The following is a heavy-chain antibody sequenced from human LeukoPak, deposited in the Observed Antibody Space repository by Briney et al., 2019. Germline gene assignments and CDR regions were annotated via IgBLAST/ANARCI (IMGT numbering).Heavy chain of an antibody. Sequence: GGSLRLSCAASGFTFSAFWMFWVRQAPGQGLVWVSHISPDGRSTNYADSVKGRFTISRDNARNTLYLQLNSLTAEDTAVYYCAMGYKSAYSWDYWGQGTLVTVSS. CDR3: AMGYKSAYSWDY. V-gene: IGHV3-74*01. CDR1: GFTFSAFW. J-gene: IGHJ4*02. CDR2: ISPDGRST. D-gene: IGHD5-18*01.